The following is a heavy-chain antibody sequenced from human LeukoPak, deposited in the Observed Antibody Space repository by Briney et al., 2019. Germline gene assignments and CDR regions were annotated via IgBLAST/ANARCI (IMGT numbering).Heavy chain of an antibody. D-gene: IGHD6-13*01. V-gene: IGHV4-61*02. CDR2: IYTSGST. CDR1: GGSISSSSYY. CDR3: ARDLGIMRGIAAAGALDY. J-gene: IGHJ4*02. Sequence: SETLSLTCTVSGGSISSSSYYWSWIRQPAGKGLEWIGRIYTSGSTNYNPSLKSRVTMSVDTSKNQFSLKLSSVTAADTAVYYCARDLGIMRGIAAAGALDYWGQGTLVTVSS.